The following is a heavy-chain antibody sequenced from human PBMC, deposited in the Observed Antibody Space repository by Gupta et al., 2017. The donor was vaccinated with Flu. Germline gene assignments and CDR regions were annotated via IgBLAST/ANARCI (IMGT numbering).Heavy chain of an antibody. D-gene: IGHD2-2*01. Sequence: APGKGLEWVGFIRSKAYGGTTEYAASVKGRFTISRDDSKSIAYLQMNSLKTEDTAVYYCTRSCSSTSCYFDYWGQGTLVTVSS. CDR2: IRSKAYGGTT. V-gene: IGHV3-49*02. J-gene: IGHJ4*02. CDR3: TRSCSSTSCYFDY.